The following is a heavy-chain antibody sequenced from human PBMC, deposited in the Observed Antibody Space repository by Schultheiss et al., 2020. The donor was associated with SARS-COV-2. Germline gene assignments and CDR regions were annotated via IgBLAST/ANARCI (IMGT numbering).Heavy chain of an antibody. V-gene: IGHV4-59*10. D-gene: IGHD2-2*01. CDR1: GWSFSGYY. Sequence: SETLSLTCAVYGWSFSGYYWSWIRQPAGKGLEWIGRIYTSGSTNYNPSLKSRVTISVDTSKNQFSLKLSSVTAADTAVYYCARIPGYCSSTGCLSFDFDYWGEGTLDSVSS. CDR2: IYTSGST. J-gene: IGHJ4*02. CDR3: ARIPGYCSSTGCLSFDFDY.